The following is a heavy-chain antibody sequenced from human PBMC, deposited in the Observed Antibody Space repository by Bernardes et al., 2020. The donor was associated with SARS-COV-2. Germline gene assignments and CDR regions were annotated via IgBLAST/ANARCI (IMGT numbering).Heavy chain of an antibody. CDR2: FDPEDGET. D-gene: IGHD2-15*01. J-gene: IGHJ6*02. CDR1: GYTLTELS. V-gene: IGHV1-24*01. Sequence: ASVKVSCKVSGYTLTELSMHWVRQAPGKGLEWMGGFDPEDGETIYAQKFQGRVTMTEDTSTDTAYMELSSLRSEDTAVYYCATDHCSGGSCYSDLGYYYYYGMDVWGQGTTVTVSS. CDR3: ATDHCSGGSCYSDLGYYYYYGMDV.